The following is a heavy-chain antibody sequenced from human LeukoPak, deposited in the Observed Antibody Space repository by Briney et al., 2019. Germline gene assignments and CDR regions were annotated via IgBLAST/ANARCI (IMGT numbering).Heavy chain of an antibody. CDR2: IKPKTDGETT. J-gene: IGHJ4*02. D-gene: IGHD2-21*01. Sequence: GGTLRLSCAASGFTFSNAYMNWVRQAPGKGLEWVGRIKPKTDGETTEYAAPVKGRFSISRDDSKNMLYLQMNSLKTEDTAVYYCITPLPYSAQGGQGTLVTVSS. V-gene: IGHV3-15*07. CDR3: ITPLPYSAQ. CDR1: GFTFSNAY.